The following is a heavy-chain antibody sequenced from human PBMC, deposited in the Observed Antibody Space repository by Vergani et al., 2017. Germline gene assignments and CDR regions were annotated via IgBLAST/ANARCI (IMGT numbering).Heavy chain of an antibody. CDR1: GFTFGDYA. CDR2: IRSKAYGGTT. Sequence: EVQLVESGGGLVKPGRSLRLSCTASGFTFGDYAMSWFRQAPGKGLEWVGFIRSKAYGGTTEYAASVKGRFTISRDDSKSIAYLQMNSLKTEDTAVYYCTRPNWGWEVDAFDIWGQGTMVTVSS. J-gene: IGHJ3*02. V-gene: IGHV3-49*05. CDR3: TRPNWGWEVDAFDI. D-gene: IGHD7-27*01.